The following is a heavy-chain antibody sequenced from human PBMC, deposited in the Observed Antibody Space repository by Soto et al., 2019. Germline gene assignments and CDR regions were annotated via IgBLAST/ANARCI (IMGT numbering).Heavy chain of an antibody. CDR2: IIPIFGTA. D-gene: IGHD2-21*02. J-gene: IGHJ3*02. Sequence: ASVKVSCKASGGTFSSYAISWVRQAPGQGLEWMGGIIPIFGTANYAQKFQGRVTITADESTSTAYMELSSLRSEDTAVDYCARVNIVVVTATPLDAFDIWGQGTMVTVSS. V-gene: IGHV1-69*13. CDR1: GGTFSSYA. CDR3: ARVNIVVVTATPLDAFDI.